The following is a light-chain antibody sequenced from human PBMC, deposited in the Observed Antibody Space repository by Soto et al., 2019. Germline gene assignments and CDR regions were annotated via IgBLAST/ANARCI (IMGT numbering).Light chain of an antibody. CDR1: QSVSTTY. V-gene: IGKV3-20*01. J-gene: IGKJ1*01. CDR3: QQYGSSRWT. Sequence: EIVLTQSPGTLSLSPGERATLSCRASQSVSTTYLAWYQQKPGQAPRLLIYGASSRATGIPDRFSGSGSGTDFTRTISRLEPEDFAVYYCQQYGSSRWTFGQGTKVEI. CDR2: GAS.